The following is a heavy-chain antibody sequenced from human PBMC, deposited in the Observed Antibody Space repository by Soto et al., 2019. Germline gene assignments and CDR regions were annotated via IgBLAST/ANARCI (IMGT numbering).Heavy chain of an antibody. V-gene: IGHV4-34*01. CDR3: ASLIAVAGTSDY. J-gene: IGHJ4*02. Sequence: SETLSLTCAVYGGSFSCYYWSWIRQPPGKGLEWIGEINHSGSTNYNPSLKSRVTISVDTSKNQFSLKLSSVTAADTAVYYCASLIAVAGTSDYWGQGTLVTVSS. D-gene: IGHD6-19*01. CDR2: INHSGST. CDR1: GGSFSCYY.